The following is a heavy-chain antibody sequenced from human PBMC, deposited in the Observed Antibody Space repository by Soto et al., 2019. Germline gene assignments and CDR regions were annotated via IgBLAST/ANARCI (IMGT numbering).Heavy chain of an antibody. Sequence: SLRLSCAASGFTFSSYAMHWVRQAPGKGLEWVGFIWYDGSNTFYAESVKGRFTISRDNSKNTLYLQMNSLRAEDTAVYYCARDAAAGTGYFDYWGQGTLVTVSS. CDR3: ARDAAAGTGYFDY. CDR2: IWYDGSNT. V-gene: IGHV3-33*01. D-gene: IGHD6-13*01. J-gene: IGHJ4*02. CDR1: GFTFSSYA.